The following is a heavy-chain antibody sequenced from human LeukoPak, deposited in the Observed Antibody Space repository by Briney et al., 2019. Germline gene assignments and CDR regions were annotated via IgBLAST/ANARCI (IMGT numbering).Heavy chain of an antibody. CDR2: ISYDGSNK. V-gene: IGHV3-30*18. Sequence: GGSLRLSCAASGFTFSSYAMSWVRQAPGKGLEWVAVISYDGSNKYYADSVKGRFTISRDNSKNTLYLQMNSLRAEDTAVYYCAKTGSGYYYFDYWGQGTLVTVSS. D-gene: IGHD5-12*01. CDR1: GFTFSSYA. J-gene: IGHJ4*02. CDR3: AKTGSGYYYFDY.